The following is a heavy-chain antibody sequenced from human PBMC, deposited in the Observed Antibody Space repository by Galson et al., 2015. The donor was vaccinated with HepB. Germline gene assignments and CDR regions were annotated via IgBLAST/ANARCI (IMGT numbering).Heavy chain of an antibody. V-gene: IGHV6-1*01. Sequence: CAISGDSVSSNSAAWNWTRQSPSRGLEWLGRTYYRSKWYNDYAVSVKSRITINPDTSKNQFSLQLNSVTPEDTAVYYCARTEGSTYYDFWSGYSAKAYYYYYMDVWGKGTTVTVSS. J-gene: IGHJ6*03. CDR1: GDSVSSNSAA. CDR3: ARTEGSTYYDFWSGYSAKAYYYYYMDV. CDR2: TYYRSKWYN. D-gene: IGHD3-3*01.